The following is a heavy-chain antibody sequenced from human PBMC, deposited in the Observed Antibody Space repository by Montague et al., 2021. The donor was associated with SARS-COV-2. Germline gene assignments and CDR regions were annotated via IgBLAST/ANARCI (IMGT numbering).Heavy chain of an antibody. V-gene: IGHV3-23*01. Sequence: SLRLPCAASGFTFSTFAMSWVRQAPGKGLEWVSAISLSGGSTYYADSVKGRFTISRDNSKNTLFLQMNSLRAEDTAVYYCAKGGVVVVAATDLDYWGQGTLVTVSS. D-gene: IGHD2-15*01. CDR1: GFTFSTFA. CDR3: AKGGVVVVAATDLDY. CDR2: ISLSGGST. J-gene: IGHJ4*02.